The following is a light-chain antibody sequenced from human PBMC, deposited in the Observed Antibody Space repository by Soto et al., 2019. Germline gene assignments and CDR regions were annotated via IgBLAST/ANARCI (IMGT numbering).Light chain of an antibody. CDR3: CSYADTNTFV. CDR1: STDVGGYNY. J-gene: IGLJ1*01. V-gene: IGLV2-11*01. CDR2: DVT. Sequence: ALTQPRSVSGSPGQSVTISCTGTSTDVGGYNYVSWYQQCSGKAPKVLIYDVTKRPSGVPDRFSGSKSGDTASLTISGLQAEDEADYYCCSYADTNTFVFGTGTKVTVL.